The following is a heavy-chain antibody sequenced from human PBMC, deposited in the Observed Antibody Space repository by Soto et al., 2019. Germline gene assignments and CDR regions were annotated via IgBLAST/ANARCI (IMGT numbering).Heavy chain of an antibody. D-gene: IGHD6-6*01. CDR1: GFTVTTSQ. V-gene: IGHV3-66*04. CDR2: VYSGGST. CDR3: ATLNSSDT. J-gene: IGHJ4*02. Sequence: GGSLRLSCAASGFTVTTSQMNWVRQAPGKGLEWVSVVYSGGSTYYAASVKGRFTISRDNSKNTLYLQMNSLRAEDTAVYYCATLNSSDTWGQGPLVTVCS.